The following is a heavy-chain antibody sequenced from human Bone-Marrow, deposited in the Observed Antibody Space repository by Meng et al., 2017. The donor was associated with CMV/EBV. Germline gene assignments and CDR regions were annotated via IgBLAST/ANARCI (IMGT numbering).Heavy chain of an antibody. Sequence: GGSLRLSCAASGFTFSSYAMSWVRQAPGKGLEWVSSVGAGGDNTYHANSVKGRFTISRDNSKNTLYLQMNSLRAEDTAVYYCAKERGRNYHYYGMDVWGQGTTVTVSS. D-gene: IGHD1-7*01. V-gene: IGHV3-23*01. CDR3: AKERGRNYHYYGMDV. CDR2: VGAGGDNT. CDR1: GFTFSSYA. J-gene: IGHJ6*02.